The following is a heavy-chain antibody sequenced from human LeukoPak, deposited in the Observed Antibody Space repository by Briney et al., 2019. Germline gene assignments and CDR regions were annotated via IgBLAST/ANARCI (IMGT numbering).Heavy chain of an antibody. Sequence: TSETLSLTCTVSGGSISSYYWSWIRQPPGKGLEWIGYIYYSGSTNYNPSLKSRVTISVDTSKNQFSLKLSSVTAADTAVYYRARTGIAAAGGWFDPWGQGTLVTVSS. CDR1: GGSISSYY. V-gene: IGHV4-59*01. CDR3: ARTGIAAAGGWFDP. D-gene: IGHD6-13*01. CDR2: IYYSGST. J-gene: IGHJ5*02.